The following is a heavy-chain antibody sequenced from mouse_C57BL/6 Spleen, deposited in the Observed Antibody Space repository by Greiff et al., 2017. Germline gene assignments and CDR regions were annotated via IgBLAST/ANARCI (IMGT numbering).Heavy chain of an antibody. CDR2: IDPETGGT. CDR3: TRWGAYYSNTGAMDY. V-gene: IGHV1-15*01. CDR1: GYTFTDYE. Sequence: QVQLQQSGAELVRPGASVTLSCKASGYTFTDYEMHWVKQTPVHGLEWIGAIDPETGGTAYNQKFKGKAILTADKSSSTAYMELRSLTSEDSAVYYCTRWGAYYSNTGAMDYWGQEDSVTISS. J-gene: IGHJ4*01. D-gene: IGHD2-5*01.